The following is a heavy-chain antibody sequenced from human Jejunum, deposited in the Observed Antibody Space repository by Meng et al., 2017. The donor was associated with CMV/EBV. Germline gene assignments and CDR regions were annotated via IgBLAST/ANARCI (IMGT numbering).Heavy chain of an antibody. CDR3: ATLTTDDWFDR. D-gene: IGHD4-11*01. Sequence: CAASGFTFRSYWMHWVRQPPGKGLVWVSHINSDGSSTSYADSVKGRFTVTRDNAKNTLFLQMNTLRAEDTAVYYCATLTTDDWFDRWGQGTLVTVSS. CDR1: GFTFRSYW. J-gene: IGHJ5*02. CDR2: INSDGSST. V-gene: IGHV3-74*01.